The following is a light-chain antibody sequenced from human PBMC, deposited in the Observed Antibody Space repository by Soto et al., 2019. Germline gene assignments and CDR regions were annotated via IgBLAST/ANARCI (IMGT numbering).Light chain of an antibody. Sequence: QSVLTRPPSVSGAPGQMVTVSCTGSSSNIGAGHHVHWYQQLPGTAPKLLIFGNDNRPSGVPDRFSGSKSGTSASLAISGLQAEDEAEYYCHSYDSSLSDVLFGGGTKVTVL. V-gene: IGLV1-40*01. CDR2: GND. CDR3: HSYDSSLSDVL. CDR1: SSNIGAGHH. J-gene: IGLJ2*01.